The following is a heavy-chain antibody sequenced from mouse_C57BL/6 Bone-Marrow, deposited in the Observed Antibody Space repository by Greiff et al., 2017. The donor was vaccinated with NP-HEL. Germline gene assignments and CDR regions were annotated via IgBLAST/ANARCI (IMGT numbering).Heavy chain of an antibody. CDR1: GFNIKDDY. D-gene: IGHD1-1*01. CDR2: IDPENGDT. Sequence: EVQLQQSGAELVRPGASVKLSCTVSGFNIKDDYMHWVKQRPEQGLEWIGWIDPENGDTEYASQFQGKATITADTSSNTASLQLSSLTSEDTAVYYCTTGGSSPYAMDYWGQGTSVTVSS. CDR3: TTGGSSPYAMDY. V-gene: IGHV14-4*01. J-gene: IGHJ4*01.